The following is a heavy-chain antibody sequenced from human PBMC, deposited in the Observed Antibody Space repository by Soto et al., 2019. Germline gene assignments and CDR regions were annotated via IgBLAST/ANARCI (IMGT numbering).Heavy chain of an antibody. Sequence: GGSLGLSCAASGFTFSNAWTSWVRQAPGKGLEWVGRIKSKTDGGTTDYAAPVKGRFTISRDDSKNTLYLQMNSLKTEDTAVYYGTTDIVLGDDAYDIWGQGTMVTVSS. J-gene: IGHJ3*02. D-gene: IGHD3-16*02. CDR2: IKSKTDGGTT. V-gene: IGHV3-15*01. CDR1: GFTFSNAW. CDR3: TTDIVLGDDAYDI.